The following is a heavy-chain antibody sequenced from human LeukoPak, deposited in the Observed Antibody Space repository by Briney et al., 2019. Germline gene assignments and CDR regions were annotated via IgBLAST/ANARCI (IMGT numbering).Heavy chain of an antibody. CDR2: ISAYNGNA. CDR1: GYTFTSYA. CDR3: ARYHSISGHYYFDY. V-gene: IGHV1-18*01. J-gene: IGHJ4*02. D-gene: IGHD3-22*01. Sequence: ASVKVSCKASGYTFTSYAISWVRQAPGQGLEWMGWISAYNGNAKYPQKLQGGVTMTTDTSTSTAYMELRSLRSDDTAVYYCARYHSISGHYYFDYWGQGTLVTVSS.